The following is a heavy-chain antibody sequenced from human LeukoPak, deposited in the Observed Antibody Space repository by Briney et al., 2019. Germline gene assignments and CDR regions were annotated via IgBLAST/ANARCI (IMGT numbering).Heavy chain of an antibody. J-gene: IGHJ4*02. CDR2: IFYTGST. Sequence: SETLSLTCFVSGGSISSHYWTWIRQPPGKGLECIGDIFYTGSTTYSPSLKSRATISIETSKNQISLKLSSVTAADTAVYYCARALTGGYLAVAGYYFDYWGQGTLVTVSS. D-gene: IGHD6-19*01. CDR1: GGSISSHY. CDR3: ARALTGGYLAVAGYYFDY. V-gene: IGHV4-59*11.